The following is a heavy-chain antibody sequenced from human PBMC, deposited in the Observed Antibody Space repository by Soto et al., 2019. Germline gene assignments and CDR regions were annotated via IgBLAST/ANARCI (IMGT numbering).Heavy chain of an antibody. V-gene: IGHV3-30*04. CDR1: GFTFPAYV. J-gene: IGHJ6*02. Sequence: QVQLVESGGGVVQPGRSLRLSCAASGFTFPAYVVHWVRQAPGKGLEWVALISSDGSNKYYADSVKGRFIISRDNSKNTLYLQMNSLRPEDTAVYHCARPQEGDYGVDVWGQGTTVTVSS. CDR3: ARPQEGDYGVDV. CDR2: ISSDGSNK.